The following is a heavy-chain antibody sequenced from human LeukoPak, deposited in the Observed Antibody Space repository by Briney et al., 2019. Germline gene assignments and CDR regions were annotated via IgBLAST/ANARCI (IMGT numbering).Heavy chain of an antibody. CDR2: IKSKTDGGTT. Sequence: GGSLRLSCAASGFTFSNAWMSWVRQAPGKGLEWVGRIKSKTDGGTTDYAAPVKGRFTISRDDSKNTLYLQMNSLRAEDTAVYYCAKVAAGEWELLEYFQHWGQGTLVTVSS. J-gene: IGHJ1*01. CDR1: GFTFSNAW. V-gene: IGHV3-15*01. D-gene: IGHD1-26*01. CDR3: AKVAAGEWELLEYFQH.